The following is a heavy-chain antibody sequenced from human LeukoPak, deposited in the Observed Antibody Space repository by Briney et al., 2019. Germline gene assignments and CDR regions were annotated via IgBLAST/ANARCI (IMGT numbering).Heavy chain of an antibody. D-gene: IGHD4-17*01. V-gene: IGHV4-59*01. CDR1: GGSISSYY. CDR3: ARENYGDYEENWFDP. CDR2: IYYSGST. J-gene: IGHJ5*02. Sequence: SETLSLTCTVSGGSISSYYWSWIRQPPGKGLEWIGYIYYSGSTNYNPSLKSRVTLSVDTSKNQFSLKLSSVTAADTAVYYCARENYGDYEENWFDPWGQGTLVTVSS.